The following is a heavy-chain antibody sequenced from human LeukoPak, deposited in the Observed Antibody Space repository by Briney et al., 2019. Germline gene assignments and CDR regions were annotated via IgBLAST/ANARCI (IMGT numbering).Heavy chain of an antibody. CDR1: GGSVGGYY. CDR2: INHSGIT. CDR3: ARVPIVVVPAAMYVYGMDV. D-gene: IGHD2-2*01. J-gene: IGHJ6*04. V-gene: IGHV4-34*01. Sequence: SETLSLTCAVYGGSVGGYYWSWIRQPPGKGLEWIGEINHSGITNYNPSLKSRVTISVGTSKNQFSLKLSSVTAADTAVYYCARVPIVVVPAAMYVYGMDVWGKGTTVTVSS.